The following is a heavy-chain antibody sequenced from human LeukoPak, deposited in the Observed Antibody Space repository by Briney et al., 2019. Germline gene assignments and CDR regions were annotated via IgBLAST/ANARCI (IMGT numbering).Heavy chain of an antibody. V-gene: IGHV4-34*01. J-gene: IGHJ4*02. CDR3: ARVYYYDSSGFWAFDY. Sequence: SETLSLTCAVYGGSFSGYYWSWIRQPPGKGLKWIGEINHSGSTNYNPSLKSRATISVDTSKNQFSLKLSSVTAADTAVYYCARVYYYDSSGFWAFDYWGQGTLVTVSS. CDR2: INHSGST. D-gene: IGHD3-22*01. CDR1: GGSFSGYY.